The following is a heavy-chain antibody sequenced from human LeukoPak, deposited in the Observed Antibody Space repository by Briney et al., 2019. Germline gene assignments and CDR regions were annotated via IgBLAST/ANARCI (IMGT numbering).Heavy chain of an antibody. J-gene: IGHJ5*02. D-gene: IGHD4-11*01. V-gene: IGHV4-59*01. CDR2: IYYTGAA. Sequence: SETLSLTCTVSGGSISSYYWSWIRQSPGEGLEFIGYIYYTGAASYNPSLNSRVSMSVDMSKNQFSLKLNSATAADTAVYYCTKFVTVTVPNWIDPWGQGILVTVSS. CDR3: TKFVTVTVPNWIDP. CDR1: GGSISSYY.